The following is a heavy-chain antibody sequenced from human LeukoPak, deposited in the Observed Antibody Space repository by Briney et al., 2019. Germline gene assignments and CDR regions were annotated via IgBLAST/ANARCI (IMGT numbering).Heavy chain of an antibody. CDR1: GFTFSSYW. CDR3: ARDYNHYMDV. V-gene: IGHV3-7*01. CDR2: IRQDGIKK. J-gene: IGHJ6*03. Sequence: GGSLRLSCAASGFTFSSYWMSWVRQAPGKGLEWVANIRQDGIKKNYVDSVKGRFTISRDNAKNSLYLQMNSLRAEDTAVYYCARDYNHYMDVWGKGTTVTVSS.